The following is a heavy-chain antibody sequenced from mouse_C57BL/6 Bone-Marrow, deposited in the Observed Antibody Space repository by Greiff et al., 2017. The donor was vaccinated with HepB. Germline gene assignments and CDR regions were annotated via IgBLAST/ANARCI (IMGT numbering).Heavy chain of an antibody. CDR1: GFTFSDYY. D-gene: IGHD1-1*02. Sequence: EVQRVESEGGLVQPGSSMKLSCTASGFTFSDYYMAWVRQVPEKGLEWVANINYDGSSTYYLDSLKSRFIISRDNAKNILYLQMSSLKSEDTATYYCAREYYVLAMDYWGQGTSVTVSS. V-gene: IGHV5-16*01. J-gene: IGHJ4*01. CDR3: AREYYVLAMDY. CDR2: INYDGSST.